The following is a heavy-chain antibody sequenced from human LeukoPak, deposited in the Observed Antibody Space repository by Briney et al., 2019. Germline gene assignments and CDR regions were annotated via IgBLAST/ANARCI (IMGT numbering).Heavy chain of an antibody. V-gene: IGHV1-69*06. CDR2: IIPIFGTA. CDR1: GGTFSSYA. Sequence: SVKVSCKASGGTFSSYAISWVRQAPGQGLEWMGGIIPIFGTANYAQKFQGRVTITADKSTSTAYMELSSLRSDDTAVYYCARGAIFYYDSSGYYAGPGNSDYWGQGTLVTVSS. CDR3: ARGAIFYYDSSGYYAGPGNSDY. D-gene: IGHD3-22*01. J-gene: IGHJ4*02.